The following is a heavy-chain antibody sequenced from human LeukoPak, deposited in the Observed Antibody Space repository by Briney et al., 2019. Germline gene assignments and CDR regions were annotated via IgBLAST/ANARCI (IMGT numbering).Heavy chain of an antibody. J-gene: IGHJ6*03. V-gene: IGHV4-59*01. Sequence: PSETLSLTCTVSGGSISSYYWSWIRQPPGKGLEWIGYIYYSGSTNYNPSLKSRVTISVDTSKNQFSLKLSSVTAADTAVYYCARSLPNIQLWLSGDMDVWGKGTTVTVSS. CDR3: ARSLPNIQLWLSGDMDV. CDR1: GGSISSYY. CDR2: IYYSGST. D-gene: IGHD5-18*01.